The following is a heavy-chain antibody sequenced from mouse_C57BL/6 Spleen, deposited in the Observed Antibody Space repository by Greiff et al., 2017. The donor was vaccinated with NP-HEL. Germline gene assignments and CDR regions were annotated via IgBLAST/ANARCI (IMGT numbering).Heavy chain of an antibody. CDR2: ISSGSSTI. Sequence: EVHLVESGGGLVKPGGSLKLSCAASGFTFSDYGMHWVRQAPEKGLEWVAYISSGSSTIYYAATVKGRFPISRDNAKNTLFLQMTSLRSEDTAMYYCAREVYGNYDWYFDVWGTGTTVTVSS. CDR1: GFTFSDYG. V-gene: IGHV5-17*01. J-gene: IGHJ1*03. D-gene: IGHD2-1*01. CDR3: AREVYGNYDWYFDV.